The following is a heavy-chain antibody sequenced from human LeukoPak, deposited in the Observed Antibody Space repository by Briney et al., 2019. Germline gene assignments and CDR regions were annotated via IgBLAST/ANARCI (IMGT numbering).Heavy chain of an antibody. D-gene: IGHD5-18*01. CDR3: ARDGDTAMVSFYDI. J-gene: IGHJ3*02. Sequence: RWASVKVSCKASGVIFSSYAITWVRQAPGQGLEWMGGIIPMFGTPNYAQKFQGRVTITADESTNTAYMELSSLTYEDTAMYYCARDGDTAMVSFYDIWGQGTKVTVSS. V-gene: IGHV1-69*13. CDR1: GVIFSSYA. CDR2: IIPMFGTP.